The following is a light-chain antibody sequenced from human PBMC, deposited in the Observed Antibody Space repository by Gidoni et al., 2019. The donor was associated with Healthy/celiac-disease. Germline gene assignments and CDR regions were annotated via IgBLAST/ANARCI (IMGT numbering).Light chain of an antibody. J-gene: IGKJ3*01. CDR3: MQALRTPFT. Sequence: DSAMTQSPLSLPVTPGEPASNSCRSSQNLLHSNGYNYLDWYLQKPGQSPQLLIYLGSNRASGVPDMFRCSGSGTDFTLKISRVEAEDVGVYYCMQALRTPFTFGPGTKVDIK. CDR2: LGS. CDR1: QNLLHSNGYNY. V-gene: IGKV2-28*01.